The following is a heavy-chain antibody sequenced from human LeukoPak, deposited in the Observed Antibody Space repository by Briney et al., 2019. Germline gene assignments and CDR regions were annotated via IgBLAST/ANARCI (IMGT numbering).Heavy chain of an antibody. CDR3: ARRVGATPDAFDI. Sequence: SETLSLTCAVYGGSFSSYYWGWIRQPPGKGLEWIGSIYYSGSTYYNPSLKSRVTISVDTSKNQFSLKLSSVTAADTAVYYCARRVGATPDAFDIWGQGTMVTVSS. J-gene: IGHJ3*02. V-gene: IGHV4-39*07. CDR2: IYYSGST. D-gene: IGHD1-26*01. CDR1: GGSFSSYY.